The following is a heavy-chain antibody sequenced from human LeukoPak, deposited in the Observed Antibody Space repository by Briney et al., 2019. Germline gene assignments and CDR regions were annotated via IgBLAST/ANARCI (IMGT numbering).Heavy chain of an antibody. J-gene: IGHJ3*02. CDR3: ARDFGIAAAGTPPAFDS. CDR2: IYTSGST. D-gene: IGHD6-13*01. CDR1: GGSISSHY. V-gene: IGHV4-4*07. Sequence: PSETLSLTCTVSGGSISSHYWSWIRQPAGKGLEWIGRIYTSGSTNYNPSLKSRVTMSVDTSKNQFSLKLSSVTAADTAVYYCARDFGIAAAGTPPAFDSWSQGTMVTVSS.